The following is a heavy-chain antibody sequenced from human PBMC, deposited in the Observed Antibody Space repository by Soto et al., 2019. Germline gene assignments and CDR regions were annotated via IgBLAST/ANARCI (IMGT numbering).Heavy chain of an antibody. D-gene: IGHD6-19*01. V-gene: IGHV1-18*01. Sequence: ASVKVSCKASGYTFTSYGISWVRQAPGQGLEWMGWISAYNGNTNYAQKLQGRVTMTTDTSTSTAYMELRSRRSDDTAVYYCVRKSRSSGWYWFDIWGQGTLVTVSS. CDR2: ISAYNGNT. CDR3: VRKSRSSGWYWFDI. CDR1: GYTFTSYG. J-gene: IGHJ5*02.